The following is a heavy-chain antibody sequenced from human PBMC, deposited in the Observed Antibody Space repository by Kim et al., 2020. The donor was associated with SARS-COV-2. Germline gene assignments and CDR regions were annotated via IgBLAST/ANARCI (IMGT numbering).Heavy chain of an antibody. CDR1: GGSISSYY. Sequence: SETLSLTCTVSGGSISSYYWSWIRQPPGKGLEWVAYIYYSGSTNYNPSLKNRVTISVDTSKNQFSLKLSSVTAADTAVYYCARYDSSGGDYWGQGTLVTASS. J-gene: IGHJ4*02. D-gene: IGHD3-22*01. CDR2: IYYSGST. V-gene: IGHV4-59*08. CDR3: ARYDSSGGDY.